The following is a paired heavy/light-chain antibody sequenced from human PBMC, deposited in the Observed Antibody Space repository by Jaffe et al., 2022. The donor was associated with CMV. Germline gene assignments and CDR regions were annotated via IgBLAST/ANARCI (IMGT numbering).Heavy chain of an antibody. J-gene: IGHJ2*01. CDR1: GFTFSSYA. D-gene: IGHD3-22*01. CDR3: AKVAADYYDSSGYYPHWYFDL. V-gene: IGHV3-23*04. CDR2: ISGSGGST. Sequence: EVQLVESGGGLVQPGGSLRLSCAASGFTFSSYAMSWVRQAPGKGLEWVSAISGSGGSTYYADSVKGRFTISRDNSKNTLYLQMNSLRAEDTAVYYCAKVAADYYDSSGYYPHWYFDLWGRGTLVTVSS.
Light chain of an antibody. J-gene: IGKJ3*01. CDR2: WAS. CDR3: QQYYSTPMT. V-gene: IGKV4-1*01. CDR1: QSVLYSSNNKNY. Sequence: DIVMTQSPDSLAVSLGERATINCKSSQSVLYSSNNKNYLAWYQQKPGQPPKLLIYWASTRESGVPDRFSGSGSGTDFTLTISSLQAEDVAVYYCQQYYSTPMTFGPGTKVDIK.